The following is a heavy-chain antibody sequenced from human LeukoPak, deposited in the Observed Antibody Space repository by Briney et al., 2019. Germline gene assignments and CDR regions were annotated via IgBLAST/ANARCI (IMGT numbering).Heavy chain of an antibody. Sequence: SETLSLTCAVYGGSFSGYYWSWIRQPPGKGLEWIGEINHSGSTNYNPSLKSRVTISVDTSKNQFSLKLSSVTAADTTVYYCARRSTYYYYGMDVWGQGTTVTVSS. CDR3: ARRSTYYYYGMDV. J-gene: IGHJ6*02. CDR1: GGSFSGYY. V-gene: IGHV4-34*01. CDR2: INHSGST.